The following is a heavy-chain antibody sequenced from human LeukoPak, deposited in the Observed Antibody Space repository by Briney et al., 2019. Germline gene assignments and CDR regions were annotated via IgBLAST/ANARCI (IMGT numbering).Heavy chain of an antibody. V-gene: IGHV4-38-2*02. Sequence: PSETLSLTCTVSGYSISSGYYWGWIRQPPGKGLEWIGSIYHSGSTYYNPSLKSRVTISVDTSKNQFSLKLSSVTAADTAVYYCARLAQHRYYYDTSAYRYYFDSWGQGTLVAVSS. CDR3: ARLAQHRYYYDTSAYRYYFDS. D-gene: IGHD3-22*01. CDR2: IYHSGST. J-gene: IGHJ4*02. CDR1: GYSISSGYY.